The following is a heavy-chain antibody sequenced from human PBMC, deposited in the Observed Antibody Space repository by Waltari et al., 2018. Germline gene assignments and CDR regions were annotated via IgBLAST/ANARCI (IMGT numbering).Heavy chain of an antibody. CDR3: ARGVFTGYSSGWPHDY. CDR1: GGTFSSYA. V-gene: IGHV1-69*05. D-gene: IGHD6-19*01. J-gene: IGHJ4*02. CDR2: IIPIFGTA. Sequence: QVQLVQSGAEVKKPGSSVKVSCKASGGTFSSYAISWVRQAPGQGLEWMGGIIPIFGTANYAQKFQGRVTITTDESTSTAYMELSSLRSEDTAVYYCARGVFTGYSSGWPHDYWGQGTLVTVSS.